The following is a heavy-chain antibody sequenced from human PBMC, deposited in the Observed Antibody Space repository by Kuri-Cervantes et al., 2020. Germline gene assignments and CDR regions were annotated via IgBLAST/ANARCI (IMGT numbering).Heavy chain of an antibody. CDR3: VQGGSGSYPFDY. Sequence: GGSLRLSCAASGFTFSDYYMNWIRQAPGKGLECVSCIGSSGSAIYYADSVKGRFTISRDNAKNSLYLQMNSLRAEDTAVYYCVQGGSGSYPFDYWGQGTLVTVSS. J-gene: IGHJ4*02. CDR2: IGSSGSAI. V-gene: IGHV3-11*01. D-gene: IGHD3-10*01. CDR1: GFTFSDYY.